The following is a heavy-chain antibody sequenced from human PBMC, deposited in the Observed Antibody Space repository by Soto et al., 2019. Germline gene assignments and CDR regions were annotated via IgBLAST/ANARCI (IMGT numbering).Heavy chain of an antibody. CDR1: GFTFNNYA. CDR3: AKDSGDRVEGLDC. CDR2: VSGTTGSP. Sequence: QTGGSLRLSCAASGFTFNNYAMSWVRQAPGKGLEWVSSVSGTTGSPSYADSVKGRFTISRDNSKSTVYLQMNSLRAEDTAVYYCAKDSGDRVEGLDCWGQGTLVTVSS. J-gene: IGHJ4*02. D-gene: IGHD7-27*01. V-gene: IGHV3-23*01.